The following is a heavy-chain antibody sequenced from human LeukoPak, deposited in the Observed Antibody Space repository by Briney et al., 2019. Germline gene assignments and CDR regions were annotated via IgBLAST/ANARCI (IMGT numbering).Heavy chain of an antibody. CDR2: ISSSSSYI. Sequence: GVSLRLSCAASGFTFSSYSKNWVRQAPGKGLEWVSHISSSSSYIYYADSVKGRFTISRDNAKNSLYLQMNSLRAEDTAVYYCARDRERRDGYNAFDIWGQGTMVTVSS. V-gene: IGHV3-21*01. D-gene: IGHD5-24*01. CDR3: ARDRERRDGYNAFDI. CDR1: GFTFSSYS. J-gene: IGHJ3*02.